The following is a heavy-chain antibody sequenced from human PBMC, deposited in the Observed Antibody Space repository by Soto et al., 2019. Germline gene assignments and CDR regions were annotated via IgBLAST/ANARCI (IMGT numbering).Heavy chain of an antibody. Sequence: GGSLRLSCAASGFTFSSYSMNWVRQAPGKGLEWVSYISSSSTIYYADSVKGRFTISRDNAKNSLYLQMNSLRAEDTAVYYCARARGDYDFWSGYLPPDYWGQGTLVTVSS. D-gene: IGHD3-3*01. J-gene: IGHJ4*02. CDR1: GFTFSSYS. CDR3: ARARGDYDFWSGYLPPDY. CDR2: ISSSSTI. V-gene: IGHV3-48*01.